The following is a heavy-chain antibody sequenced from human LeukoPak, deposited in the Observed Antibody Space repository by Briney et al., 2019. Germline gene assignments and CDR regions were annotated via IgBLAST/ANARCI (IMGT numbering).Heavy chain of an antibody. J-gene: IGHJ6*03. CDR1: GGSISSSSYY. V-gene: IGHV4-39*01. CDR3: ARLILGYSYDIDSYYYYMDV. D-gene: IGHD5-18*01. CDR2: IYYSGST. Sequence: SSETLSLTCTVSGGSISSSSYYWGWIRRPPGKGPEWIGSIYYSGSTYYNPSLKSRVTISVDTSKNQFSLKLSSVTAADTAVYYCARLILGYSYDIDSYYYYMDVWGKGTTVTVSS.